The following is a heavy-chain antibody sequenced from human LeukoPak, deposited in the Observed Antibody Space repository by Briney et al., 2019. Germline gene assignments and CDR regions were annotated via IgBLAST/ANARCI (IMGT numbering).Heavy chain of an antibody. CDR3: ARGHVIQLWDPYYYYGMDV. V-gene: IGHV1-8*01. J-gene: IGHJ6*02. D-gene: IGHD5-18*01. CDR1: GYTFTSYD. Sequence: GASVKVSCKASGYTFTSYDINWVRQATGQGLEWMGWMNPNSGNTGYAQKFQGRVTMTRNTSISTAHMELSSLRSEDTAAYYCARGHVIQLWDPYYYYGMDVWGQGTTVTVSS. CDR2: MNPNSGNT.